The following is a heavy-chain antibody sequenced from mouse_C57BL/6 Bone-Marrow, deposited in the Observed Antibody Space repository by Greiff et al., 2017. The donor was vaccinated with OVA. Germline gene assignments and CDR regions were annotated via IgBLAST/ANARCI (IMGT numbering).Heavy chain of an antibody. Sequence: VQLQQSGPELVKPGASVKLSCKASGYTFTSSDINWVKQRPGQGLEWIGWIYPRDGSTKYNEKFKGKATLTVDTSSSTAYMELHSLTSEDSAVYFCARWDNYYGKDYFDYWGQGTTLTVSS. J-gene: IGHJ2*01. V-gene: IGHV1-85*01. CDR1: GYTFTSSD. D-gene: IGHD1-1*01. CDR3: ARWDNYYGKDYFDY. CDR2: IYPRDGST.